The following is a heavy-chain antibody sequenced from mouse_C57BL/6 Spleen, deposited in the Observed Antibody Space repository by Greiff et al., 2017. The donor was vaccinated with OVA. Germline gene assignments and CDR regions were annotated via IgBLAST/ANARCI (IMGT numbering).Heavy chain of an antibody. V-gene: IGHV1-55*01. J-gene: IGHJ3*01. CDR2: IYPGSGST. CDR3: ARWDYGPVAY. CDR1: GYTFTSYW. D-gene: IGHD2-4*01. Sequence: QVQLQQPGAELVKPGASVKMSCKASGYTFTSYWITWVKQRPGHGLEWIGDIYPGSGSTNYNEKFKSKATLTVDTSASTAYMQLSSLTSEDSAVYYCARWDYGPVAYWGQGTLVTVSA.